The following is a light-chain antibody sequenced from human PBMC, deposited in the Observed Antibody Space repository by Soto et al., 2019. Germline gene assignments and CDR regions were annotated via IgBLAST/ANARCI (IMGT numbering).Light chain of an antibody. CDR3: QQYINWVPT. J-gene: IGKJ4*01. V-gene: IGKV3-15*01. CDR2: GAS. Sequence: EIVMTQSPATLSVSPGERATLSCRASQRVINNLAWYQQKPGQAPRLLIYGASTRATGIPARFSGSGSGTEFTLTISSLQSEDFAVYYCQQYINWVPTFGGGTKLEIK. CDR1: QRVINN.